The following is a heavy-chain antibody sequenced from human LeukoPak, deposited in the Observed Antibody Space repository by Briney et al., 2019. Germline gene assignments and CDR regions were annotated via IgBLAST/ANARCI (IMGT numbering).Heavy chain of an antibody. J-gene: IGHJ4*02. Sequence: GGSLRLSCAASGFTFSNAWMSWVRQAPGKGLEWVGRIKSKTDGGTTDYAAPVKGRFTISRDDSKNTLYLQMNSLKTEDTAVYYCTTDHESAYYYDSSGLTARDYWGQGTLVTVSS. CDR3: TTDHESAYYYDSSGLTARDY. CDR1: GFTFSNAW. CDR2: IKSKTDGGTT. D-gene: IGHD3-22*01. V-gene: IGHV3-15*01.